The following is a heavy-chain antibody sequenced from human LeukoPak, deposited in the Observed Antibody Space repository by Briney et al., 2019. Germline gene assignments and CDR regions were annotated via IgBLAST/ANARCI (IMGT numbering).Heavy chain of an antibody. CDR3: AREASGSGVLELDS. J-gene: IGHJ4*02. D-gene: IGHD3-10*01. CDR1: GFTFSIHD. V-gene: IGHV3-13*01. CDR2: IDVDGDT. Sequence: GGSLRLSCTASGFTFSIHDIHWVRQTTGKSLAWVSAIDVDGDTYYSASVKGRFTISRENAKTSVYLQMNDLRVGDTAAYYCAREASGSGVLELDSWGQGTLVTVSS.